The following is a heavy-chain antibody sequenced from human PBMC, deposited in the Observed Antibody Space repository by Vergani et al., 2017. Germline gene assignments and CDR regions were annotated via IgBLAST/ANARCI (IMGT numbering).Heavy chain of an antibody. V-gene: IGHV4-59*01. CDR1: GGSISSYY. CDR2: IYYSGST. D-gene: IGHD1-26*01. CDR3: ARDFTQVGHGANWFDS. Sequence: QVQLQESGPGLVKPSETLSLTCTVSGGSISSYYWSWIRQPPGKGLEWIGYIYYSGSTNYNPSLKSRVTISVDTSKNQFSLKLSSVTAADTAVYYCARDFTQVGHGANWFDSWGQGTLVTVSS. J-gene: IGHJ5*01.